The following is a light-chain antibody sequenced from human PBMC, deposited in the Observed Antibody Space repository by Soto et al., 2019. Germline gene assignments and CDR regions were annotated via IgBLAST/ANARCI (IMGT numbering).Light chain of an antibody. V-gene: IGKV3-11*01. CDR1: QSVSSY. CDR3: QQRSNWPPYT. CDR2: DAS. J-gene: IGKJ2*01. Sequence: EIVLTQSPAPLSLSPGERATLSCRASQSVSSYLAWYQQKPGQAPRLLIYDASNTASGIPARFSGSGSGTDFTLIISSLEPEDFAVHYCQQRSNWPPYTFGQGTKLEVK.